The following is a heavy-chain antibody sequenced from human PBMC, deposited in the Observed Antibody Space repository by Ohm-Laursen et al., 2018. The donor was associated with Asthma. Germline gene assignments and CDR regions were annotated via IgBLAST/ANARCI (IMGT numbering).Heavy chain of an antibody. CDR1: GFTYSRYA. CDR2: ISGSGGST. D-gene: IGHD3-9*01. Sequence: SLRLSCAASGFTYSRYAMSWVRQAPGKGLEWVSAISGSGGSTYYADSVKGRFTISRDNSKNTLYLQMNSLRAEDTAVYYCAAQYYDILTGYTLDYWGQGTLVTVSS. J-gene: IGHJ4*02. V-gene: IGHV3-23*01. CDR3: AAQYYDILTGYTLDY.